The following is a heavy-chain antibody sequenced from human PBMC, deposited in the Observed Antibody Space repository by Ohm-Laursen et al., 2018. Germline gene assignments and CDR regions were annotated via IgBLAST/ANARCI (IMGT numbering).Heavy chain of an antibody. D-gene: IGHD5-12*01. CDR2: IWTADNT. V-gene: IGHV3-53*01. Sequence: SLRLSCTASGFTGNTFYMSWVRQTPGKGLEWVSLIWTADNTFYADSVKGRFTISRDNAKNTLYLQMNSLRGDDTAVYYCARAQRLVASANDYWGQGTLVTVSS. CDR3: ARAQRLVASANDY. J-gene: IGHJ4*02. CDR1: GFTGNTFY.